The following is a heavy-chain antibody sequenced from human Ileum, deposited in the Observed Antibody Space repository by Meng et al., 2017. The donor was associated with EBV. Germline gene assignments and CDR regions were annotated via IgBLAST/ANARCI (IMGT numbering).Heavy chain of an antibody. CDR3: ARVRLGELSVIDY. V-gene: IGHV3-23*01. J-gene: IGHJ4*02. CDR1: GVTFNNFA. CDR2: ISVIVGTT. D-gene: IGHD3-16*02. Sequence: EVQLLESGGGLVQSXWSLGLSCAASGVTFNNFAMTWVRQAPGKGLEWVSAISVIVGTTYYADSVKGRFNISRDNSKNTLYLQMNSLRAEDTAVYYCARVRLGELSVIDYWEQGTLVTVSS.